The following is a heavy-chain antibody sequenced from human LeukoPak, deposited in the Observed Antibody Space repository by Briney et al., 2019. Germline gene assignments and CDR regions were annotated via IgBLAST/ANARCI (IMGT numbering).Heavy chain of an antibody. J-gene: IGHJ4*02. CDR3: ARYYSGSPRFDY. CDR2: IYYSGST. D-gene: IGHD1-26*01. Sequence: SWVRQAPGKGLEWIGYIYYSGSTNYNPSLKSRVTISVDTSKNQFSLKLSSVTAADTAVYYCARYYSGSPRFDYWGQGTLVTVST. V-gene: IGHV4-59*01.